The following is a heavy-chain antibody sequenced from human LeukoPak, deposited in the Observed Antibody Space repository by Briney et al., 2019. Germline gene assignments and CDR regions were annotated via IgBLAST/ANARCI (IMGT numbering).Heavy chain of an antibody. CDR1: GYTFTSSY. CDR2: INPNSGGT. D-gene: IGHD2-15*01. Sequence: ASVKVSCKASGYTFTSSYMHWVRQAPGQGLEWMGWINPNSGGTNYAQKFQGRVTMTRDTSISTAYMELSRLRSDDTAVYYCARVFYCSGGSCYEQGTVDYWGQGTLVTVSS. V-gene: IGHV1-2*02. CDR3: ARVFYCSGGSCYEQGTVDY. J-gene: IGHJ4*02.